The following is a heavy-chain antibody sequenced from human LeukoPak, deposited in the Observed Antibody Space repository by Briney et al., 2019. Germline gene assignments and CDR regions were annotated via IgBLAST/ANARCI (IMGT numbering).Heavy chain of an antibody. CDR1: GGSISNYY. J-gene: IGHJ4*02. CDR2: IYYSGST. Sequence: SETLSLTCTVSGGSISNYYWSWIRQPPGKGLEWIGFIYYSGSTNYNPSLKSRVTISVDTSKNQFSLKLSSVTAADTAVYYCARGRDGGSGSYRRPFDYWGQGTLVTVSS. V-gene: IGHV4-59*01. D-gene: IGHD3-10*01. CDR3: ARGRDGGSGSYRRPFDY.